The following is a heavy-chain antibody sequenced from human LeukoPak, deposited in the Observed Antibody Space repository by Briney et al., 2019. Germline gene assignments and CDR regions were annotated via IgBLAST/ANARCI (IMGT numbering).Heavy chain of an antibody. D-gene: IGHD3-10*01. CDR1: GYTFTSYY. CDR3: ARDLGHYYGSGSYYH. Sequence: ASVKVSCKASGYTFTSYYMHWVRQAPGQGLEWMGWISAYNGNTNYAQKLQGRVTMTTDTSTSTAYMELRSLRSDDTAVYYCARDLGHYYGSGSYYHWGQGTLVTVSS. J-gene: IGHJ5*02. V-gene: IGHV1-18*04. CDR2: ISAYNGNT.